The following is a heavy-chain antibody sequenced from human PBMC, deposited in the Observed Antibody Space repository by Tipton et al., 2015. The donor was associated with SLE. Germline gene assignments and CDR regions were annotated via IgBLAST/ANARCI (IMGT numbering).Heavy chain of an antibody. J-gene: IGHJ4*02. Sequence: TLSLTCSVSGGSISTSTYNWGWIRQPPGKGLEWIGYIYTAGDTNYNPSLRSRVTISADTANNEFSLNLDSMTAADTAVYYCARQSLGITGTKFDYWGQGTQVTVSS. D-gene: IGHD1-20*01. CDR2: IYTAGDT. CDR3: ARQSLGITGTKFDY. V-gene: IGHV4-61*05. CDR1: GGSISTSTYN.